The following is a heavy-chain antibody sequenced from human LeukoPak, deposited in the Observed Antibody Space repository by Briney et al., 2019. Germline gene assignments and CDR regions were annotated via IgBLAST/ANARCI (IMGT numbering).Heavy chain of an antibody. CDR2: MNAGNGNT. Sequence: ASVKVSCKSSGYTFISYAMHWVRQAPGQRLEWMGWMNAGNGNTKYSQKFQGRVTITRDTSASTAYMELSSLKSEDMAVYYCAREGSMVRGVGIFGFDCWGQGTLVTVSS. J-gene: IGHJ4*02. CDR3: AREGSMVRGVGIFGFDC. D-gene: IGHD3-10*01. V-gene: IGHV1-3*03. CDR1: GYTFISYA.